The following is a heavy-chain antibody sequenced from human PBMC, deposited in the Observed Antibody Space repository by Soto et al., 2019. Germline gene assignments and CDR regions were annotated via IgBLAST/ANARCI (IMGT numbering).Heavy chain of an antibody. V-gene: IGHV3-21*01. J-gene: IGHJ3*02. Sequence: EVQLVESGGGLVKPGGSLRLSCAASGFTFSSYSMNWVRQAPGTGLEWVSSISSSSSYIYYADSVKGRFTISRDNAKESLYLQMNSLRAEDTAVYYCARDHGLSSYPLDIWGQGTMVTVSS. CDR1: GFTFSSYS. CDR3: ARDHGLSSYPLDI. D-gene: IGHD2-15*01. CDR2: ISSSSSYI.